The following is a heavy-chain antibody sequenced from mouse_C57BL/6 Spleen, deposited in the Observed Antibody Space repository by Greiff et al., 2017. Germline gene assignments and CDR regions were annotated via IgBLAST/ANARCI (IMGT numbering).Heavy chain of an antibody. CDR1: GFSFNTYA. CDR3: VRHDGGYWYFDV. D-gene: IGHD1-1*02. CDR2: IRSKSNNYAT. Sequence: GGGLVQPKGSLKLSCAASGFSFNTYAMNWVRQAPGKGLEWVARIRSKSNNYATYYADSVKDRFTISRDDSESMLYLQMNNLKTEDTAMYYCVRHDGGYWYFDVWGKGTTVTVSS. V-gene: IGHV10-1*01. J-gene: IGHJ1*03.